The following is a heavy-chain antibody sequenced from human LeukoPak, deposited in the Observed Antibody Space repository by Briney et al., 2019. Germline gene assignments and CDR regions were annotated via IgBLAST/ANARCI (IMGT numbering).Heavy chain of an antibody. CDR1: GVSISSYY. CDR2: IHTSGST. V-gene: IGHV4-4*07. J-gene: IGHJ4*02. D-gene: IGHD3-22*01. CDR3: ARGGYYYDSTSYYSLDY. Sequence: SETLSLTCTVSGVSISSYYWSWIRQPAGKGLEWIGRIHTSGSTNYNPSLKSRVTMSVDTSKNQFSLKLSSVAAADTAVYYCARGGYYYDSTSYYSLDYWGQGTLVTVSS.